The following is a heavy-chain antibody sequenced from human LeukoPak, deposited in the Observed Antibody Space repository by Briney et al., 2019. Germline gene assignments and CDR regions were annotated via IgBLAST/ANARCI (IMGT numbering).Heavy chain of an antibody. V-gene: IGHV3-23*01. J-gene: IGHJ4*02. Sequence: PGGSLRLSCAASGVTLSSYAMSWARQAPGKGLEWVSGISSSGSGGNTYYADSVKGRFTISRDSSKNTLYLQMSSLRAEDTAVYYCVKDPFYGGNPLYYFDYWGQGTLVTVSS. CDR2: ISSSGSGGNT. CDR3: VKDPFYGGNPLYYFDY. CDR1: GVTLSSYA. D-gene: IGHD4-23*01.